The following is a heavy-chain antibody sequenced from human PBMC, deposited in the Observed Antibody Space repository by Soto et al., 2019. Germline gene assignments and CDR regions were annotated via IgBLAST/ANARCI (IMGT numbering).Heavy chain of an antibody. CDR1: GFSFSSYS. J-gene: IGHJ5*02. V-gene: IGHV3-23*01. D-gene: IGHD5-18*01. Sequence: EVQLLESGGDLVQPGGSLRLSCAASGFSFSSYSFTWVRQAPGKGLEWVAGISIGGDKTWHADSVNGRFTISRDNSKNTVYLQMKSLRVDDTAVYYCAKWDGYGDHWGQGTLVTVSS. CDR3: AKWDGYGDH. CDR2: ISIGGDKT.